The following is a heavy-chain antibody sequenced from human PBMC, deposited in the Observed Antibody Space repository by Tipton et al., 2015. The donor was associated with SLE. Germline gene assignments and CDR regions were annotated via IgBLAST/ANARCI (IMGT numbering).Heavy chain of an antibody. J-gene: IGHJ4*02. CDR3: ATTARICHS. V-gene: IGHV4-34*01. CDR1: GGSFSGYY. Sequence: TLSLTCAVYGGSFSGYYWSWIRQPPGKGLEWIGESKPSGSTNYNPSLKSRVTISVDTSKNQLSLKLTSVTAADTSVYYCATTARICHSWGQGTLVTVSS. CDR2: SKPSGST. D-gene: IGHD3-10*01.